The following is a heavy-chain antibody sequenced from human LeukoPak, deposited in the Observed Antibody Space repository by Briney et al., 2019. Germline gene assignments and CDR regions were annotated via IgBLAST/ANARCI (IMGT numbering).Heavy chain of an antibody. D-gene: IGHD6-19*01. Sequence: PSETLSLTCTVSGGSISSSRYYWGWIRQPPGKGLDWIGSIYYSGSTYYNPSLKSRVTISVDTSKNQFSLKLSSVTAADTAVYYCAREAVAGTVDYWGQGTLVTVSS. J-gene: IGHJ4*02. CDR2: IYYSGST. V-gene: IGHV4-39*02. CDR1: GGSISSSRYY. CDR3: AREAVAGTVDY.